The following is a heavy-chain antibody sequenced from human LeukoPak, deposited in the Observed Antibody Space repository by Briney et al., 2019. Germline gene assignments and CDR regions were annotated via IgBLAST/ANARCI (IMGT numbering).Heavy chain of an antibody. CDR2: IIPIFGTA. D-gene: IGHD3-3*01. V-gene: IGHV1-69*13. CDR3: ARAESGGQNYDFWSGQDYYYCGMDV. Sequence: GASVKVSCKASGGTFSSYAISWVRQAPGQGLEWMGGIIPIFGTANYAQKFQGRVTITADESTSTAYMELSSLRSEDTAVYYCARAESGGQNYDFWSGQDYYYCGMDVWGQGTTVTVSS. J-gene: IGHJ6*02. CDR1: GGTFSSYA.